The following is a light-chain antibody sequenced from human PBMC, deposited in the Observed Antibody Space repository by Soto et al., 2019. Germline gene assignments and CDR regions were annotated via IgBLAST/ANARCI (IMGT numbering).Light chain of an antibody. V-gene: IGKV3-15*01. J-gene: IGKJ2*01. CDR2: GAS. CDR3: QQYTNWPLMYT. Sequence: EIVMTQSPATLSVSPGERATLSCRASQSVSSNLAWYQQKPGQAPRLLIYGASTRATGIPARFSGSGSGTEFTLTISSLQSEDFAVYYCQQYTNWPLMYTFGQGTKLEIK. CDR1: QSVSSN.